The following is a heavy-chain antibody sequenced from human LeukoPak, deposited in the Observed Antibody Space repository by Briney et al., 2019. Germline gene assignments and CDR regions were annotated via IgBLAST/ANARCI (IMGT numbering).Heavy chain of an antibody. CDR3: AGDHLALNALDI. J-gene: IGHJ3*02. Sequence: SETLSLTCTVSGGSISSHYWSWIRQPPGKGLEWIGYISYIGSTNYSPSLKSRVTISVDSSKNQFSLRLSSVTAADTAVYYCAGDHLALNALDIRGQGTMVTVSS. CDR1: GGSISSHY. CDR2: ISYIGST. V-gene: IGHV4-59*11.